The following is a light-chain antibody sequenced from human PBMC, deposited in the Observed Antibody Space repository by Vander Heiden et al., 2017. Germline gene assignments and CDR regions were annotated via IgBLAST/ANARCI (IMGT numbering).Light chain of an antibody. Sequence: DIQMTQSPPSLSASVGDRVTITCRASQSNSSYLNGYQQKPGKAPKRLIFAAASLQSGVPSRCIGSGSGTEFSLTISRRQPEDVATYYCQQRDCTPYTFGQGTKLXIK. J-gene: IGKJ2*01. CDR3: QQRDCTPYT. V-gene: IGKV1-39*01. CDR2: AAA. CDR1: QSNSSY.